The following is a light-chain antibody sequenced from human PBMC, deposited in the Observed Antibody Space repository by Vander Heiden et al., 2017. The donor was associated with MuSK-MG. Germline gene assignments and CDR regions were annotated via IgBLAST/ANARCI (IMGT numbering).Light chain of an antibody. CDR3: ASYTISSTVL. CDR1: STDIGHSDS. V-gene: IGLV2-14*03. CDR2: DVN. Sequence: QSALTQPASVSASPGQSITISCTGTSTDIGHSDSVSWYQQHPGKAPKVMMFDVNDRASGVSNRVSGSKSGNAASLTISGLQAEDEADYYCASYTISSTVLFGGGTKLTVL. J-gene: IGLJ3*02.